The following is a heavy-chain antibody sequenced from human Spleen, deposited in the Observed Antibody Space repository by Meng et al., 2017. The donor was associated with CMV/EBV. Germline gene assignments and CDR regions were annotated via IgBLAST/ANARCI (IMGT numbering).Heavy chain of an antibody. Sequence: GESLKISXXASGVIFSDYYMNWIRQAPGKGLEWVSYISSSGSTIYYADSVKGRFTISRDNAKNSLYLQMNSLRAEDTAVYFCARDQRGEYNWNQSAFDIWGQGTMVTVSS. D-gene: IGHD1-20*01. CDR1: GVIFSDYY. CDR3: ARDQRGEYNWNQSAFDI. J-gene: IGHJ3*02. V-gene: IGHV3-11*04. CDR2: ISSSGSTI.